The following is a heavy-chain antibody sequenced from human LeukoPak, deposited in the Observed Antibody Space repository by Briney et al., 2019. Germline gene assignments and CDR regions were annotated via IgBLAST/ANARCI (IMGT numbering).Heavy chain of an antibody. CDR2: ISGSGGST. D-gene: IGHD3-22*01. CDR3: AKYAYYYDSSGYPDSYYFDY. CDR1: GFTFSSYA. J-gene: IGHJ4*02. V-gene: IGHV3-23*01. Sequence: GGSLRLSCAASGFTFSSYAMSWDRQAPGKGLEWVSAISGSGGSTYYADSVKGRFTISRDNSKNTLYLQMNSLRAEDTAVYYCAKYAYYYDSSGYPDSYYFDYWGQGTLVTVSS.